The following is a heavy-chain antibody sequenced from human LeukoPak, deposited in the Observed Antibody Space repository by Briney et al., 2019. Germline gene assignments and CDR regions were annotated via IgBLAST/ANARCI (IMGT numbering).Heavy chain of an antibody. CDR3: ARRGGLNRGYWYFDL. CDR2: IYYTGTT. D-gene: IGHD3-16*01. J-gene: IGHJ2*01. Sequence: SETLSLTCTVSGDPIRSSYWSWIRQPPGKGLEWIGYIYYTGTTTYNPSLKSRVTISVDTSKNQFSLELSSVTAADTAVYYCARRGGLNRGYWYFDLWGRGTLVTVSS. V-gene: IGHV4-59*01. CDR1: GDPIRSSY.